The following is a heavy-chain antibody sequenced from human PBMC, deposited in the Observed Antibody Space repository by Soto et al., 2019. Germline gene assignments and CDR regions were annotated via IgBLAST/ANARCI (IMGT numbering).Heavy chain of an antibody. CDR2: TSNTGSSI. D-gene: IGHD5-12*01. J-gene: IGHJ4*02. Sequence: DVQLVESGGGLVQPGGSLRVSCAASGFSLRRYMMNWVRQAPGQGLEWIAYTSNTGSSIDYADSVKGRFTISRDNARNTFYLQMNGLRAGDTAPYYCARDAPLPQGKWLNLALWGQGTPGSVSS. CDR1: GFSLRRYM. V-gene: IGHV3-48*03. CDR3: ARDAPLPQGKWLNLAL.